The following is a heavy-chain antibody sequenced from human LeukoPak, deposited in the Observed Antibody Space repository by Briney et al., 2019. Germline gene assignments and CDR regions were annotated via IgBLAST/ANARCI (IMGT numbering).Heavy chain of an antibody. Sequence: ASLRVSCTASGYTFTTYAMNCVRHAPVQRLERMGWINTNTGNPTYAQGFTGRFVFSLDTSVSTAYLQISSLKAEDTAVYYCARGGTTIFGVATYKGDYWGQGTLVTVSS. CDR1: GYTFTTYA. D-gene: IGHD3-3*01. V-gene: IGHV7-4-1*02. J-gene: IGHJ4*02. CDR2: INTNTGNP. CDR3: ARGGTTIFGVATYKGDY.